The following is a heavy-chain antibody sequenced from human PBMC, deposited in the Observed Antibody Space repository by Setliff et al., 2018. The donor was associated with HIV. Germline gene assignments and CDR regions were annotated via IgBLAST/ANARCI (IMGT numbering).Heavy chain of an antibody. Sequence: SETLSLTCAVYGGSFSNYYWTWIRQPPGKGLEWIGEIDHSGSTKYHASLKSRVTISIDTSKNQISLKLSSVTAADTAVYYCARGLNYYGSGSYLPLGYWGQGTLVTVSS. V-gene: IGHV4-34*01. D-gene: IGHD3-10*01. CDR1: GGSFSNYY. CDR2: IDHSGST. CDR3: ARGLNYYGSGSYLPLGY. J-gene: IGHJ4*02.